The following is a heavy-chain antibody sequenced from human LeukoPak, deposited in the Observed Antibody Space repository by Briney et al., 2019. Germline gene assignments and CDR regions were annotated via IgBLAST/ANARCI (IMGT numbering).Heavy chain of an antibody. CDR3: ARRLSYGDYTYYFDY. Sequence: PGGSLRLSCAASGFMFSDEYMSWIRQAPGKGLEWVSYISNSGDFIAYADSVKGRFTISRDNAKNSLFLQMNSLRAEDTAVYYCARRLSYGDYTYYFDYWGQGTLVTVSS. CDR1: GFMFSDEY. CDR2: ISNSGDFI. D-gene: IGHD4-17*01. V-gene: IGHV3-11*01. J-gene: IGHJ4*02.